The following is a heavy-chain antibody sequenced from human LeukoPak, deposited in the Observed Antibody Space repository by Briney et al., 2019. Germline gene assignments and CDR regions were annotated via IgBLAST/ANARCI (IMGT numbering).Heavy chain of an antibody. CDR1: GGSISSYY. D-gene: IGHD3-10*01. J-gene: IGHJ4*02. CDR2: IYSSGNI. V-gene: IGHV4-4*07. Sequence: SETLSLTCTVSGGSISSYYWNWIRQPAGEGLEWIGRIYSSGNINYNPSLKSRVTISVDKSRPQFSLKLPSVTAADTAVYYCARDSYGSGSYYPYYFDYWGQGTLVTVSS. CDR3: ARDSYGSGSYYPYYFDY.